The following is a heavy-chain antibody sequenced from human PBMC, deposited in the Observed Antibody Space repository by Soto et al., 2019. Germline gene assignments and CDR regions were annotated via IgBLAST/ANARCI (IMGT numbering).Heavy chain of an antibody. Sequence: EVQLVESGGDLVQPGGSLRLSCAASAFTFSSYWMHWVRQAPGKGLVWVSRINSDGRSTNYADSVKGRFTISRDNAKNTLYLQLNSLRAEETAVYYCARDPYPWSSGWNWFDPWGQGTLVTVSS. CDR3: ARDPYPWSSGWNWFDP. J-gene: IGHJ5*02. CDR1: AFTFSSYW. CDR2: INSDGRST. D-gene: IGHD6-19*01. V-gene: IGHV3-74*01.